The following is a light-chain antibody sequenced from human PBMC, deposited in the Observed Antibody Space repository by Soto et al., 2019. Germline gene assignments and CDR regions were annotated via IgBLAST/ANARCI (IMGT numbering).Light chain of an antibody. Sequence: QSVLTQPPSASGPPGQGVTISCSGSSSNIGTNTVRWYRQLPGTAPKVLIYNDHERPSGVPDRFSGSKSGTSASLAISGLQSEDEADYYCAAWDDSFWVFGGGTKVTVL. CDR3: AAWDDSFWV. CDR1: SSNIGTNT. CDR2: NDH. V-gene: IGLV1-44*01. J-gene: IGLJ3*02.